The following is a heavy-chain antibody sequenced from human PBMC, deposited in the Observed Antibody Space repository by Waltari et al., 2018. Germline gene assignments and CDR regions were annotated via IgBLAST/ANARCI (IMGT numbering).Heavy chain of an antibody. V-gene: IGHV3-74*01. CDR1: GFTFGSNW. D-gene: IGHD3-16*01. CDR3: VRDLAGVGGH. Sequence: EVQLVDRGGLVQPGGSLRLSCAASGFTFGSNWMHWVRQVPGKGLVWVSRTNEDGSTTNYADSVRGRFTISRDNAKDTLFLQMNSLRVDDTAVYYCVRDLAGVGGHWGQGALVTVSS. J-gene: IGHJ4*02. CDR2: TNEDGSTT.